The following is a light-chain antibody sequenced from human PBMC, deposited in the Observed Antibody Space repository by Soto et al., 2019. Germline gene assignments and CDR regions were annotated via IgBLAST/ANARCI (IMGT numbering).Light chain of an antibody. V-gene: IGKV1-33*01. J-gene: IGKJ1*01. CDR2: DAC. Sequence: DIQPTHSPSSLSASVVDRVTITCEANENIGYYLNCYQHQPRNATKLLIDDACNHEAGVPSWFSGGGSGTHFIFIISVLQHDYVTTYYCQCSSHPPPFGHGTKVDIK. CDR1: ENIGYY. CDR3: QCSSHPPP.